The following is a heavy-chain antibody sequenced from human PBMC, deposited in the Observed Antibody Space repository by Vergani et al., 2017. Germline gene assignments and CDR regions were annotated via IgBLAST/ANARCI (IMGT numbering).Heavy chain of an antibody. CDR3: ARPISAAANWYFDL. CDR1: GGTFSSYT. CDR2: IIPILGIA. D-gene: IGHD6-13*01. J-gene: IGHJ2*01. Sequence: QVQLVQSGAEVKKPGASVKVSCKASGGTFSSYTISWVRQAPGQGLEWMGRIIPILGIANYAQKFQGRVTITADKSTSTAYMELSSLRSEDTAVYYCARPISAAANWYFDLWGRGTLVTVSS. V-gene: IGHV1-69*09.